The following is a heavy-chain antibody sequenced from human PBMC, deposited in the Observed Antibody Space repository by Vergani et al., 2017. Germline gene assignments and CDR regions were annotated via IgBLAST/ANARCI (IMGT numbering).Heavy chain of an antibody. CDR2: INHSGST. CDR3: ARGARGSSTSWSYYYYYYMDV. V-gene: IGHV4-34*01. Sequence: QVQLQQWGAGLLKPSETLSLTCAVYGGSFSGYYWSWIRQPPGKGLEWIGEINHSGSTNYNPSLKRRVTISVDTSKNQFSLKLSSVTAADTAVYYCARGARGSSTSWSYYYYYYMDVWGKGTTVTVSS. J-gene: IGHJ6*03. D-gene: IGHD2-2*01. CDR1: GGSFSGYY.